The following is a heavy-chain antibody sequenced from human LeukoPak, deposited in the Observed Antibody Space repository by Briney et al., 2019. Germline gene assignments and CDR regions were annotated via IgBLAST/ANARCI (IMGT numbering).Heavy chain of an antibody. V-gene: IGHV3-7*03. CDR1: GFTFSSYW. Sequence: GGSLRLSCAASGFTFSSYWMSWVRQAPGKGLEWVANIKQDGSEKYYVDSVKGRFIISRDNAKNSLYLQMNSLRAGDTAIYYCAKSGLNRFDYWGQGTLVTVSS. CDR2: IKQDGSEK. D-gene: IGHD2-15*01. J-gene: IGHJ4*02. CDR3: AKSGLNRFDY.